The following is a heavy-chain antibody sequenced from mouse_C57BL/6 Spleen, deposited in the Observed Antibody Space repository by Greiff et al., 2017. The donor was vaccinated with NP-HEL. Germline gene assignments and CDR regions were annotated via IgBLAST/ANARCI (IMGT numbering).Heavy chain of an antibody. CDR3: TRGWLLPHYFDY. J-gene: IGHJ2*01. D-gene: IGHD2-3*01. CDR1: GYTFTDYE. V-gene: IGHV1-15*01. Sequence: VQVVESGAELVRPGASVTLSCKASGYTFTDYEMHWVKQTPVHGLEWIGAIDPETGGTAYNQKFKGKAILTADKSSSTAYMELRSLTSEDSAVYYCTRGWLLPHYFDYWGQGTTLTVSS. CDR2: IDPETGGT.